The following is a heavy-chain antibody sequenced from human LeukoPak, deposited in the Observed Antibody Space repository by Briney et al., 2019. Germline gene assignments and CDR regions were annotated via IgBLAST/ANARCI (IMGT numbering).Heavy chain of an antibody. CDR3: ARGPYGSGFDY. J-gene: IGHJ4*02. V-gene: IGHV4-61*01. CDR1: GGSVSSGSYY. CDR2: IYCSGST. D-gene: IGHD3-10*01. Sequence: SETLSLTCTVSGGSVSSGSYYWSWIRQPPGTGLEWIGYIYCSGSTNYNPSLKSRVTISVDTSKNQFSLKLSSVTAADTAVYYCARGPYGSGFDYWGQGTLVTVSS.